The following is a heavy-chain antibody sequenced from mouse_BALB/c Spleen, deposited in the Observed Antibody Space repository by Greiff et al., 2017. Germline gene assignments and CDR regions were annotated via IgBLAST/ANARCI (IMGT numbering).Heavy chain of an antibody. CDR2: ISDGGSYT. V-gene: IGHV5-4*02. D-gene: IGHD2-10*02. J-gene: IGHJ4*01. Sequence: EVQVVESGGGLVKPGGSLKLSCAASGFTFSDYYMYWVRQTPEKRLEWVATISDGGSYTYYPDSVKGRFTISRDNAKNNLYLQMSSLKSEDTAMYYCARSKYAPRYAMDYWGQGTSVTVSS. CDR3: ARSKYAPRYAMDY. CDR1: GFTFSDYY.